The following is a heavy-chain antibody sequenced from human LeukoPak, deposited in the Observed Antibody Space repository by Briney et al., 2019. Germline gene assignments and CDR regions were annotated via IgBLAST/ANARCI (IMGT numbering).Heavy chain of an antibody. CDR2: FDPEDGET. D-gene: IGHD4-23*01. J-gene: IGHJ6*02. Sequence: ASVKVSCKVSGYTLTELSMHWVRQAPGKGLEWMGGFDPEDGETIYAQKFQGRVTMTEDTSTDTAYMELSSLRSEDTAVYYCATGWLHGGISYSYGMDVWGQGPTVTVSS. CDR1: GYTLTELS. V-gene: IGHV1-24*01. CDR3: ATGWLHGGISYSYGMDV.